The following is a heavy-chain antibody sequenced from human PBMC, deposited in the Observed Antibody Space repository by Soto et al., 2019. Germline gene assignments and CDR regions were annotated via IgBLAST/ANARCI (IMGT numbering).Heavy chain of an antibody. CDR3: AVPGRGDFDY. V-gene: IGHV4-4*02. J-gene: IGHJ4*02. Sequence: QVQLQESGPGLVEPSGTLSLTCAVSGASIGTNNWWSWVRQPPGKGLEGIGEVYHSGSTTCNPSLKSRLTISIAKSKDPFSLTLTSMTAANTALYYCAVPGRGDFDYWSQGTLVTASS. CDR1: GASIGTNNW. D-gene: IGHD5-12*01. CDR2: VYHSGST.